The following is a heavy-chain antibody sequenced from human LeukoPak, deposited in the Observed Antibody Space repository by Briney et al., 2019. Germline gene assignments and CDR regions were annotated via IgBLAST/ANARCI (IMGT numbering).Heavy chain of an antibody. Sequence: SETLSLTCAVYGGSFSGYYWSWIRQPPGKGLEWIGEINHSGSTNYNPSLKSRVTISVDTSKNQFSLKLSSVTAADTAVYYCAGPKAGNPRGNVRGTAATGFKGMDQLRTYWGQGTLVTVSS. V-gene: IGHV4-34*01. J-gene: IGHJ4*02. CDR1: GGSFSGYY. CDR3: AGPKAGNPRGNVRGTAATGFKGMDQLRTY. D-gene: IGHD2-15*01. CDR2: INHSGST.